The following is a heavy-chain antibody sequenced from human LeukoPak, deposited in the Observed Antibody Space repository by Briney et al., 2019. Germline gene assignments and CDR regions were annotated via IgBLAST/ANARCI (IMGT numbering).Heavy chain of an antibody. CDR2: IYYSGST. CDR3: ARGYEATLDY. Sequence: PSETLSLTCTVSGGPIRSYYWSWMRQPPGKGLEWIGYIYYSGSTNYNPSLKSRVTISVDTSKNQFSLKLSSVTAADTAVYYCARGYEATLDYWGQGTLVTVSS. D-gene: IGHD5-12*01. J-gene: IGHJ4*02. CDR1: GGPIRSYY. V-gene: IGHV4-59*01.